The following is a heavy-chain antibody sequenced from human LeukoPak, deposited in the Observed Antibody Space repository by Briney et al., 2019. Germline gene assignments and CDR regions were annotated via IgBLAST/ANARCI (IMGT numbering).Heavy chain of an antibody. J-gene: IGHJ5*02. D-gene: IGHD3-10*01. CDR2: ISGSGGST. CDR3: AKESYGSGSYYKSGWFDP. Sequence: PGGSLRLSCAASGFTFSSYGMSWVRQAPGKGLESVSAISGSGGSTYYADSVKGRFIISRDNSKNTLYLQMNSLRAEDTAVYYCAKESYGSGSYYKSGWFDPWGQGTLVTVSS. CDR1: GFTFSSYG. V-gene: IGHV3-23*01.